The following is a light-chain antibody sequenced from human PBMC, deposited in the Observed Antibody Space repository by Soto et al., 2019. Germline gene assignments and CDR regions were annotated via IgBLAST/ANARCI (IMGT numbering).Light chain of an antibody. J-gene: IGKJ4*01. CDR1: QSVNNNY. CDR3: QHYGRSLT. CDR2: GAS. Sequence: EIVLTQSPGTLSLSPGERATLSCRASQSVNNNYLAWYQQKRGQAPRLLVYGASTRATGIPDRFSGSVSGTYFTLTISRLEPEDFAVYYCQHYGRSLTFGGGTKVEIK. V-gene: IGKV3-20*01.